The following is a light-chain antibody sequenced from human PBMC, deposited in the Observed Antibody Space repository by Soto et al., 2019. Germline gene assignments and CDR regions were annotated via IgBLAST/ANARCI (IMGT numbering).Light chain of an antibody. CDR3: SSYTSSSTLVV. CDR1: SSDVGAYNY. CDR2: DVS. J-gene: IGLJ3*02. Sequence: QSALTQPASVSGSPGQSITISCTGTSSDVGAYNYVSWYQQHPGKAPKLVISDVSNRPSGVSNRFSGSKSDNTASLTISGLQAEDEADYYCSSYTSSSTLVVFGGGTKLTVL. V-gene: IGLV2-14*01.